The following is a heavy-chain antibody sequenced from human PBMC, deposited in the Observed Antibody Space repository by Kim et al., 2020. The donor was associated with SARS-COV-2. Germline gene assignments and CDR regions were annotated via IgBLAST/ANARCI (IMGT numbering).Heavy chain of an antibody. Sequence: GGSLRLSCAASGFTFSSYGMHWVRQAPGKGLEWVAVIWYDGSNKYYADSVKGRFTISRDNSKNTLYLQMNSLRAEDTAVYYCARDRDTAMVIGYYYYGMDVWGQGTTVTVSS. D-gene: IGHD5-18*01. V-gene: IGHV3-33*01. CDR3: ARDRDTAMVIGYYYYGMDV. CDR1: GFTFSSYG. CDR2: IWYDGSNK. J-gene: IGHJ6*02.